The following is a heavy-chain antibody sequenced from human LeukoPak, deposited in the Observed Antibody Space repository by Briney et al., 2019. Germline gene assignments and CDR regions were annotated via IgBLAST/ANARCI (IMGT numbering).Heavy chain of an antibody. Sequence: GESLQISCQGSGYRFTSFWIAWVRQMPGKGLEWMGIIYPGDSDTRYSPSFQGQVTISADKSISTAYLQWSSLKASDTAMYYCARQKGTDLDYWGQGTLVTVSS. CDR1: GYRFTSFW. J-gene: IGHJ4*02. V-gene: IGHV5-51*01. CDR3: ARQKGTDLDY. D-gene: IGHD1-1*01. CDR2: IYPGDSDT.